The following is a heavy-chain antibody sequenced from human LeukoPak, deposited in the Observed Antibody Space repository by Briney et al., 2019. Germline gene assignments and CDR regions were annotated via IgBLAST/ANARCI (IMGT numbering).Heavy chain of an antibody. CDR1: GGTFSSYA. J-gene: IGHJ1*01. D-gene: IGHD3-22*01. CDR2: IIPIFGTA. Sequence: GASVKVSCKASGGTFSSYAISWVRQAPGQGLEWMGGIIPIFGTANYAQKFQGRVTITADESTSTAYMELSSLRSEDTAVYYCAGLPYYYDSSGYYPFQHWGQGTLVTVSS. CDR3: AGLPYYYDSSGYYPFQH. V-gene: IGHV1-69*13.